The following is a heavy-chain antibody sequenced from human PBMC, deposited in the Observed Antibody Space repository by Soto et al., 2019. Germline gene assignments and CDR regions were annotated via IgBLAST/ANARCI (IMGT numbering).Heavy chain of an antibody. CDR3: TAPGYYDTTEGGGY. D-gene: IGHD3-22*01. CDR2: ISFDGNHK. Sequence: QVQLVESGGGVVQPGRSLRLSCAASGFTFSGFGMHWVRQAPGKGLEWVAVISFDGNHKYFADSVKSRFTISRDNSKTTLFLQMSSLRAEDTAVYYCTAPGYYDTTEGGGYWGQGTLVIVSS. J-gene: IGHJ4*02. V-gene: IGHV3-30*03. CDR1: GFTFSGFG.